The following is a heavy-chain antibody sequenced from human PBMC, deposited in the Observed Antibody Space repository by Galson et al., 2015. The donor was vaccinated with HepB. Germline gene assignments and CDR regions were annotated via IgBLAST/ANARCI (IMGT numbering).Heavy chain of an antibody. CDR2: ISSAGSNK. D-gene: IGHD3-3*01. Sequence: SLRLSCAASGFTFSTYSMNWVCQAPGKGLEWVAVISSAGSNKYYADPVKGRFTISRDNSKNTLYLQMNSLRPEDTAVYSCARESFGVVNLDYWGQGTLVTVSS. V-gene: IGHV3-30*03. J-gene: IGHJ4*02. CDR1: GFTFSTYS. CDR3: ARESFGVVNLDY.